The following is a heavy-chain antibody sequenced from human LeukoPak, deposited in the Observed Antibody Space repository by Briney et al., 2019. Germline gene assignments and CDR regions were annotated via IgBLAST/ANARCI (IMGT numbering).Heavy chain of an antibody. CDR1: GFTFSSYG. V-gene: IGHV3-30*02. Sequence: GGSLRLSCAASGFTFSSYGMHWVRQAPGKGLEWVTFIRYDGSNKYYADSVKGRFTISRDNSKNTLYLQMNSLRAEDTAVYYCAKDRVIVGATIPDYWGQGTLVTVSS. D-gene: IGHD1-26*01. CDR3: AKDRVIVGATIPDY. J-gene: IGHJ4*02. CDR2: IRYDGSNK.